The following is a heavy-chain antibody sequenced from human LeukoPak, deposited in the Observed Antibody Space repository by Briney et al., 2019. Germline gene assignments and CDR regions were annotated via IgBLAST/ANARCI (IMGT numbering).Heavy chain of an antibody. D-gene: IGHD3-10*01. CDR3: ARSVNSGCLDC. J-gene: IGHJ4*02. Sequence: SQTLSLTCAISGDSVSSNNAVWNWIRQSPSRGLEWLGKTYYRSKWNYHYAVSMKSRININPNTSKNHFSLQLSSVTPEDTAVYYCARSVNSGCLDCWGQGVLVTVSS. CDR2: TYYRSKWNY. V-gene: IGHV6-1*01. CDR1: GDSVSSNNAV.